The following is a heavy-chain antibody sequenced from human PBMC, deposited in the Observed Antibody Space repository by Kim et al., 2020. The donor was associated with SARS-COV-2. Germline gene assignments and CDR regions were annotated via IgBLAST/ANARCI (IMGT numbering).Heavy chain of an antibody. J-gene: IGHJ4*02. Sequence: DSVKGRFTISRDNAKNSLYLQMNSLRAEDTAVYYCARDFTYYYGSGSPGYWGQGTLVTVSS. D-gene: IGHD3-10*01. V-gene: IGHV3-11*01. CDR3: ARDFTYYYGSGSPGY.